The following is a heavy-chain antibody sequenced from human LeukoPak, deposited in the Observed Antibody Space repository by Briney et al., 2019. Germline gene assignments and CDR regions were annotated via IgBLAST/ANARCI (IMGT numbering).Heavy chain of an antibody. CDR3: AKDFGIYDTTTDY. J-gene: IGHJ4*02. D-gene: IGHD2/OR15-2a*01. V-gene: IGHV3-48*03. CDR1: GFTFSSYE. Sequence: PGGSLRLSCAASGFTFSSYEMNWVRQAPGKGLEWVSYISSSGSTIYYADSVKGRFTISRDNSKNTLYLQMNSLRVEDTAVYYCAKDFGIYDTTTDYWGQGTLVTVSS. CDR2: ISSSGSTI.